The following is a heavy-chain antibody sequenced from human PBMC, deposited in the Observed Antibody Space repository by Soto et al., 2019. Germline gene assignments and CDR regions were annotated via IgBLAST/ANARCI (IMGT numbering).Heavy chain of an antibody. CDR2: INHSEST. D-gene: IGHD3-10*01. CDR1: GDSFSDYY. J-gene: IGHJ4*02. V-gene: IGHV4-34*01. CDR3: AGASPMVRGVIRG. Sequence: KPSETLSLTCAVYGDSFSDYYWSWIRQPPGKGLEWIGEINHSESTNYNPSLKSRVSISVDTSKNQFSLKLTSVTAADTAVYYCAGASPMVRGVIRGWGQGTLVTVSS.